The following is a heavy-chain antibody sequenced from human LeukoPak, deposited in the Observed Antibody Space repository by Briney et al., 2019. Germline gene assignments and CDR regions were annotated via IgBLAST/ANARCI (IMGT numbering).Heavy chain of an antibody. J-gene: IGHJ5*02. CDR3: ARVGLELRSINHNWFDP. CDR2: SNPNSGGT. Sequence: ASVKVSCKASGYTFTGYYMHWVRQAPGQGLEWMEWSNPNSGGTHYAQKFQGRVTMTRATSISTAYMELSRLRSDDTAVYYCARVGLELRSINHNWFDPWGQGTLVTVSS. CDR1: GYTFTGYY. V-gene: IGHV1-2*02. D-gene: IGHD1-7*01.